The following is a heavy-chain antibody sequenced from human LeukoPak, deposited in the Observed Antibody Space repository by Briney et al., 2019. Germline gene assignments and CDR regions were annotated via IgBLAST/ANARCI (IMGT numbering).Heavy chain of an antibody. CDR1: GLTFNSHR. CDR3: VTGGGAY. V-gene: IGHV3-7*01. J-gene: IGHJ4*02. CDR2: INGDGSEK. D-gene: IGHD3-16*01. Sequence: GGFLRLSCAASGLTFNSHRMSWVRQAPGKGLEWVAMINGDGSEKNYVDSVKGLFTISRENAKNSLYLQMNNLRAEDMGVYYCVTGGGAYWGQGTLVTV.